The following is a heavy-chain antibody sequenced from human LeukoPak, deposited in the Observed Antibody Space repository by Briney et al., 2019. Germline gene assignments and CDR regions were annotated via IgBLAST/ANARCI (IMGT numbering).Heavy chain of an antibody. CDR1: GGSISSSSHY. CDR2: IYYSGSV. CDR3: ARVRRTAAGSFDY. V-gene: IGHV4-39*07. D-gene: IGHD6-13*01. Sequence: PSETLSLTCTVSGGSISSSSHYWGWIRQPPGKGLEWIGSIYYSGSVYYNPSLKSRVTISVDTSKNQFSLKLSSVTAADTAVYYCARVRRTAAGSFDYWGQGTLVTVSS. J-gene: IGHJ4*02.